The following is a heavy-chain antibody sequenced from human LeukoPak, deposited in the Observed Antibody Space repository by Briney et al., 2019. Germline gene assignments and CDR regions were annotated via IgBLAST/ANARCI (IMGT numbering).Heavy chain of an antibody. D-gene: IGHD3-3*01. J-gene: IGHJ4*02. V-gene: IGHV3-23*01. Sequence: GGSLRLSCAASGFTFSSYAMSWVRQAPGKGLEWVSAISGSGGSTYYADSVKGRCTISRDNSKNTLYLQMNRLRAEDTAVYYCAKDKATSVHDFWSGYSLAYYFDYWGQGTLVTVSS. CDR2: ISGSGGST. CDR3: AKDKATSVHDFWSGYSLAYYFDY. CDR1: GFTFSSYA.